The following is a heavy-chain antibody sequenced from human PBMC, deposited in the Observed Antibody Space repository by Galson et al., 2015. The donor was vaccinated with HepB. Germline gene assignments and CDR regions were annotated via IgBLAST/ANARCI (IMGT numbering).Heavy chain of an antibody. CDR2: IDPSDSYT. Sequence: QSGAEVKKPGESLRISCKGSGYSFTSYWINWVRQKPGKGLEWMGRIDPSDSYTNYGPSFQGHVTISADKSIRTAYLQWTSPKASDTGIYYCACNAVPGTDLWGQGTLVTVSS. CDR3: ACNAVPGTDL. D-gene: IGHD6-19*01. CDR1: GYSFTSYW. V-gene: IGHV5-10-1*01. J-gene: IGHJ5*02.